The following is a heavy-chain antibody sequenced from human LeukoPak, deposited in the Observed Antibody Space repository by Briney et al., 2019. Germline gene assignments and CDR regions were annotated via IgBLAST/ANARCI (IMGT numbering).Heavy chain of an antibody. CDR3: ASASVVVPAAMYNYYYYYMDV. CDR1: GGSISSYY. Sequence: SETLSLTCTVSGGSISSYYWSWIRQPAGKGLEWIGRIYTSGSTNYNPSLKSRVTMSVDTFKNQFSLKLSSVTAADTAVYYCASASVVVPAAMYNYYYYYMDVWGKGTTVTVSS. CDR2: IYTSGST. J-gene: IGHJ6*03. V-gene: IGHV4-4*07. D-gene: IGHD2-2*01.